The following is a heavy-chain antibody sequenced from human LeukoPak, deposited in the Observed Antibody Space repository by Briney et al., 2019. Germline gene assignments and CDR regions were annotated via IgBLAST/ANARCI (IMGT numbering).Heavy chain of an antibody. J-gene: IGHJ4*02. CDR2: ISAYNGNT. CDR1: GYTFTSYG. CDR3: ARDRRPNQLLLPW. Sequence: GASVKVSCKASGYTFTSYGISWVRQAPGQGLEWMGWISAYNGNTNYAQKFQGRVTMTRDTSISTAYMELSRLRSDDTAVYYCARDRRPNQLLLPWWGQGTLVTVSS. D-gene: IGHD2-2*01. V-gene: IGHV1-18*01.